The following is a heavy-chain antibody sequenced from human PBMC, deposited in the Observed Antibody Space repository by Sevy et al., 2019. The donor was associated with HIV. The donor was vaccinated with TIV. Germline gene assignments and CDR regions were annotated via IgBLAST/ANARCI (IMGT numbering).Heavy chain of an antibody. V-gene: IGHV3-15*01. CDR2: IKSKIDGETT. D-gene: IGHD3-22*01. CDR3: ATAPGYYDSSPFDY. Sequence: GGSLRLSCAVSGFTFSNAWMNWVRQAPGTGLQWVGLIKSKIDGETTDYAAPVKGRFTISRDDSKKKVYLQMNSLKTEDTAVYYCATAPGYYDSSPFDYWGPGTLVTVSS. J-gene: IGHJ4*02. CDR1: GFTFSNAW.